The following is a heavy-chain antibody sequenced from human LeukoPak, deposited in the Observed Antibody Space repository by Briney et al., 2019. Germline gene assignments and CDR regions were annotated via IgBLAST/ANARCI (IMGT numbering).Heavy chain of an antibody. D-gene: IGHD3-10*01. CDR2: IKSKTDGGTT. J-gene: IGHJ4*02. CDR1: GFTFSNAW. CDR3: TKDLSGSGSWHSFDY. Sequence: GGSLRLSCAASGFTFSNAWMSWVRQAPGKGLEWGGRIKSKTDGGTTDYAAPVKGRFTISRDDSKNTLYLQMNSLKTEDTAVYYCTKDLSGSGSWHSFDYWGQGTLVTVSS. V-gene: IGHV3-15*01.